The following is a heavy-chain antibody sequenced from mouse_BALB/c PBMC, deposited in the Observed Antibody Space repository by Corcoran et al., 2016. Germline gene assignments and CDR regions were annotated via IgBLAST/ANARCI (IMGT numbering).Heavy chain of an antibody. CDR2: INTYTGEP. CDR1: GYIFTDYG. J-gene: IGHJ4*01. CDR3: ARAPLHYYAMDY. Sequence: QIQLVQSGPELKKPGETVKISCKASGYIFTDYGMNWVKQAPGEDLKWMGWINTYTGEPTYADDFKGRFAFSLETSASTAYLRINNLKNEDTSTYFCARAPLHYYAMDYWGQGTSVTVSS. V-gene: IGHV9-3-1*01. D-gene: IGHD6-1*01.